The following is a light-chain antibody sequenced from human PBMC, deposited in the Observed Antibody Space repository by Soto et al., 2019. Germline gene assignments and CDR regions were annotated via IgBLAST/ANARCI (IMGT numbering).Light chain of an antibody. V-gene: IGLV2-8*01. Sequence: QSALTQPPSASGSPGQSVTISCTGTRSDVGGYSYVSWYQQHPGKAPKLIIYEVSKRPSGVPDRVSGSQSGNTASLTVSGRQAEDEADYYSSSYAGSDTYVFGTGTKVTVL. CDR3: SSYAGSDTYV. CDR2: EVS. CDR1: RSDVGGYSY. J-gene: IGLJ1*01.